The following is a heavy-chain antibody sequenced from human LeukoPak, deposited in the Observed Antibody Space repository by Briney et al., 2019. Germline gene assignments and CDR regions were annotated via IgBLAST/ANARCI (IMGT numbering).Heavy chain of an antibody. CDR2: INPYSGAT. V-gene: IGHV1-2*06. D-gene: IGHD7-27*01. CDR3: ARDLSSTPHWELDY. J-gene: IGHJ4*02. Sequence: ASMKVSCKASGYIFTGYFIHWVRQAPGQGLEWIGRINPYSGATEFAQKFQGRVTMTRDTSINTAYMELSGLRSDDTAVYYCARDLSSTPHWELDYWGQGTVVTVSP. CDR1: GYIFTGYF.